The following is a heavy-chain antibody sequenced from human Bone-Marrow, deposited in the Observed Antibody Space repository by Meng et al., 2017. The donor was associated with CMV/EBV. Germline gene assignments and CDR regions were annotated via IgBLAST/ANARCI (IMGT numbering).Heavy chain of an antibody. D-gene: IGHD2-21*01. CDR1: GFTFGFYW. V-gene: IGHV3-74*01. Sequence: GESLKISCAASGFTFGFYWMHWVRQAPGKGLVWVSRVNNDGRSTNYAGSVKGRFTISRDNAMNTLYRQMNSLRAEDTAVYYCARDSYYQDAFDIWGQGTLVTVSS. CDR3: ARDSYYQDAFDI. CDR2: VNNDGRST. J-gene: IGHJ3*02.